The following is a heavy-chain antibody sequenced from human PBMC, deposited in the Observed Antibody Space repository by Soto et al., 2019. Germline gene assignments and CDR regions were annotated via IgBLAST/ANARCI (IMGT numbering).Heavy chain of an antibody. CDR3: AKAPSKLILGYYFDY. J-gene: IGHJ4*02. D-gene: IGHD3-16*01. V-gene: IGHV3-23*01. Sequence: GGSLRLSCAASGFTFSSYAMSWVRQAPGKGLEWVSAISGSGGSTYYADSVKGRFTISRDNSKNTLYLQMNSLRAEDTAVYYCAKAPSKLILGYYFDYWGQGTLVTVSS. CDR1: GFTFSSYA. CDR2: ISGSGGST.